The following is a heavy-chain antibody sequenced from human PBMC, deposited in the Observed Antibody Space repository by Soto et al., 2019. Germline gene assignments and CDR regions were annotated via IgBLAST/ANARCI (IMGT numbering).Heavy chain of an antibody. V-gene: IGHV3-30*04. D-gene: IGHD5-12*01. CDR3: AASRMSASGSPIAY. CDR2: ISNDGNTR. Sequence: QVQLVESGGGVGQPGRSLRLSCAASGFTFTNYAMHWVRQAPGKGLEWVAVISNDGNTRYYAESVKGRFSISRDNLNNTLYVQVNTLKNEDTAVYYCAASRMSASGSPIAYWGQGTLVTVSS. J-gene: IGHJ4*02. CDR1: GFTFTNYA.